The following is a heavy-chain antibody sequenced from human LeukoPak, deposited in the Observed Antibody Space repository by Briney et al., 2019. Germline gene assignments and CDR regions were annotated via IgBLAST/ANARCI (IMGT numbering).Heavy chain of an antibody. V-gene: IGHV1-2*02. CDR2: INPSSGGT. CDR1: GYTFTGYY. D-gene: IGHD5-12*01. Sequence: ASVKVSCKASGYTFTGYYMHWVRQAPGQGLEWMGWINPSSGGTNYAQKFQGRVTMTRDTSISTAYMELSILRSDDTAVYYCARVLYRRYDGDYWGQGTLVTVSS. CDR3: ARVLYRRYDGDY. J-gene: IGHJ4*02.